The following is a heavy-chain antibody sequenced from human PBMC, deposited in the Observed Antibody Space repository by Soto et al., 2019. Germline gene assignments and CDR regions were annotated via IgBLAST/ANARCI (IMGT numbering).Heavy chain of an antibody. J-gene: IGHJ4*02. V-gene: IGHV4-34*01. CDR3: AGNQSSSSFEY. CDR2: INHSGST. CDR1: VVSFSGYY. Sequence: PSETLSLTCAFYVVSFSGYYWSCIRQPPGKWLEWIGEINHSGSTNYNPSLKSRVTISVDTSKNQFSLKLSSVTAADTAVYYCAGNQSSSSFEYWGQGTLVTVSS. D-gene: IGHD6-13*01.